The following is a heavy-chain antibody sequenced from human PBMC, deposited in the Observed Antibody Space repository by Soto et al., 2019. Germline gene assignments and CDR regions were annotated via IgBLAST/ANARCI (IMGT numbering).Heavy chain of an antibody. CDR1: GGSISSGGYS. D-gene: IGHD1-26*01. CDR2: MYNTGST. CDR3: ARDNIVGAYFFDY. V-gene: IGHV4-61*08. Sequence: SETLSLTCAVSGGSISSGGYSWSWIRQPPGKGLEWIGYMYNTGSTVYNPPFKSRVTISVDTSKNQFSLKLNSVTAADTAVYYCARDNIVGAYFFDYWGQGALVTVSS. J-gene: IGHJ4*02.